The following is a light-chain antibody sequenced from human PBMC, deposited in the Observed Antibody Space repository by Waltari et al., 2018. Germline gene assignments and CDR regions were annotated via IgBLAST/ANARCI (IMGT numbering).Light chain of an antibody. CDR1: SSNLGTYDY. V-gene: IGLV2-14*03. CDR3: SSYTSASALML. J-gene: IGLJ2*01. Sequence: QSALTQPSSASGSPGQSITISCTGSSSNLGTYDYGPLYQHHPGQAPKLIIFDVTNRPSGVSERFSGSKSGNTASLTISGLQAEDEADYHCSSYTSASALMLFGGGTKLTVL. CDR2: DVT.